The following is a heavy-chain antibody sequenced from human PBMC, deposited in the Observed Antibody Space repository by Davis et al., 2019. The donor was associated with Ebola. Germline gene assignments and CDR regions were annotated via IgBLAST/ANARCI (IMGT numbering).Heavy chain of an antibody. V-gene: IGHV1-69*13. Sequence: SVKVSCKASGGTFSSYAISWVRQAPGQGLEWMGGIIPIFGTANYAQKFQGRVTITADESTSTAYMELSSLRSEDTAVYYCARDGFFKYSGSYGNDYWGQGTLVTVSS. J-gene: IGHJ4*02. CDR2: IIPIFGTA. CDR3: ARDGFFKYSGSYGNDY. D-gene: IGHD1-26*01. CDR1: GGTFSSYA.